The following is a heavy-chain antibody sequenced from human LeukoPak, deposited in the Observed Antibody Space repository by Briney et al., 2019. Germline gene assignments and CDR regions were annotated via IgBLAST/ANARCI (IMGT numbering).Heavy chain of an antibody. Sequence: GGSLRLSCAASGFTFSSYSMNWVRQAPGKGLEWVSAISGSGGSTYYADSVKGRFTISRDNSKNTLYLQMNSLRAEDTAVYYCAKTVDTAMVSHYYYYMDVWGKGTTVTVSS. CDR2: ISGSGGST. V-gene: IGHV3-23*01. CDR1: GFTFSSYS. CDR3: AKTVDTAMVSHYYYYMDV. D-gene: IGHD5-18*01. J-gene: IGHJ6*03.